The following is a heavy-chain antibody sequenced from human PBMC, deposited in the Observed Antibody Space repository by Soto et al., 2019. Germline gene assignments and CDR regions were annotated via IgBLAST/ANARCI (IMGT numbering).Heavy chain of an antibody. CDR2: ISGSGGST. Sequence: GGSLRLSCAASGFTFSSYAMSWVRQAPGKGLEWVSAISGSGGSTYYADSVKGRFTISRDNSKNTLYLQMNSLRAEDTAVYYCARDASRDSSARGWFDPWGPGTLVTVSS. J-gene: IGHJ5*02. CDR1: GFTFSSYA. D-gene: IGHD6-13*01. V-gene: IGHV3-23*01. CDR3: ARDASRDSSARGWFDP.